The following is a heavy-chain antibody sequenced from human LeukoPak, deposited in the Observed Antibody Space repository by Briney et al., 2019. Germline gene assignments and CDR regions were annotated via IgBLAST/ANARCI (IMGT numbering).Heavy chain of an antibody. Sequence: SETLSLTCTVSGGSISSYYWSWIRQPAGKGLESIGHISTSGSTNYNPSLKSRVTMSVDTSKNQFSLKLSAVTAADTAVYYCARVRYSDSSVLTRKRSYYFDYWGQGTLVTVSS. D-gene: IGHD3-22*01. J-gene: IGHJ4*02. V-gene: IGHV4-4*07. CDR2: ISTSGST. CDR1: GGSISSYY. CDR3: ARVRYSDSSVLTRKRSYYFDY.